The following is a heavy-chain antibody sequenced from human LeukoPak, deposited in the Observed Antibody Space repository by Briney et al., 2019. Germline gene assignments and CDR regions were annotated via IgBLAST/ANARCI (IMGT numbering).Heavy chain of an antibody. J-gene: IGHJ6*02. CDR1: GYTFTSYY. V-gene: IGHV1-46*01. D-gene: IGHD6-13*01. CDR2: INPSGGST. CDR3: ASLIAAADAVDVMDV. Sequence: VKVSCKASGYTFTSYYMHGVRQAPGQGLEWMGIINPSGGSTSYEQKFQGRVTMTRDSSTSTVYMELSSLRSEDTAVYYCASLIAAADAVDVMDVWGHGNTVSVSS.